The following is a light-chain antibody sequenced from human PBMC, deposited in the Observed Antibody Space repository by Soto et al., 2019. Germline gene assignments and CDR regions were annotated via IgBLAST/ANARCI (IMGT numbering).Light chain of an antibody. CDR1: QSISSW. V-gene: IGKV1-5*03. CDR2: KAS. J-gene: IGKJ1*01. Sequence: DIQMTQSPSTLSASVGDRVTITCRASQSISSWLAWYQQKPGKAPNLLIYKASSLESGVPSRFTGSGSGTEFTLTISSLQPDDFATYYCQQYDSYPWMFGQGTKV. CDR3: QQYDSYPWM.